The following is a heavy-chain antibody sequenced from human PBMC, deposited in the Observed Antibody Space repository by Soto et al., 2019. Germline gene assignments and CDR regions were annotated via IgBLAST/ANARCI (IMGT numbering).Heavy chain of an antibody. CDR3: AREADIVVVVADNNWFDP. CDR2: IIPIFGTA. CDR1: GGTFSSYA. D-gene: IGHD2-15*01. Sequence: SVKVSCKASGGTFSSYAISWVRQAPGQGLEWMGGIIPIFGTANYAQKFQGRVTITADKSTSTAYMELSSLRSEDTAVYYCAREADIVVVVADNNWFDPWGQGTLVTVSS. J-gene: IGHJ5*02. V-gene: IGHV1-69*06.